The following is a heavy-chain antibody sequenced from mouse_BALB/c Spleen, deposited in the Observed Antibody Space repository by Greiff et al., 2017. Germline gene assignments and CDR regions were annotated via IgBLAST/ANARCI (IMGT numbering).Heavy chain of an antibody. CDR3: TRGSYSFFYAMDY. CDR2: IYPGNSDT. CDR1: GYTFTSYW. J-gene: IGHJ4*01. V-gene: IGHV1-5*01. Sequence: VHVKQSGTVLARPGASVKMSCKASGYTFTSYWMHWVKQRPGQGLEWIGAIYPGNSDTSYNQKFKGKAKLTAVTSTSTAYMELSSLTNEDSAVYYCTRGSYSFFYAMDYWGQGTSVTVSS. D-gene: IGHD2-12*01.